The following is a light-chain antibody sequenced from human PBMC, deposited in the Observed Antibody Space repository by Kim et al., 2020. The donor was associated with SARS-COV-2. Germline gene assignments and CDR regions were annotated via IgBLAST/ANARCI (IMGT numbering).Light chain of an antibody. J-gene: IGLJ3*02. V-gene: IGLV1-44*01. CDR2: TYK. Sequence: GQRVTISCSGSSSNIGSNTINWYQQLPGTAPKHLIYTYKQRPSGVPDRFSGSKSGTSASLAISGLQSEDEADYYCAAWDDSLNGWVFGGGTQLTVL. CDR1: SSNIGSNT. CDR3: AAWDDSLNGWV.